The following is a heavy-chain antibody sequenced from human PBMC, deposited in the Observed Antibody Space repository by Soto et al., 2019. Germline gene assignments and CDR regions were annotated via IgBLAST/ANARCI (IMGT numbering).Heavy chain of an antibody. Sequence: QVQLEESGGGVVQPGRSLRLSCAASGFTFSYYALHWVRQAPGKGLEWVAYISNDGSQKLYTDSVKGRLSISRDNSKNTLYLEMNSLRAEDTGVYYCARAGGGYLDYWGQGSLVTVSS. J-gene: IGHJ4*02. CDR1: GFTFSYYA. V-gene: IGHV3-30*04. D-gene: IGHD6-25*01. CDR2: ISNDGSQK. CDR3: ARAGGGYLDY.